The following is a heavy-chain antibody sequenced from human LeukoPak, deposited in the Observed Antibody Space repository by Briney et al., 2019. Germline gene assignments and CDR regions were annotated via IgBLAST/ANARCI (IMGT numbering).Heavy chain of an antibody. CDR1: GFTFSSYS. D-gene: IGHD3-10*01. V-gene: IGHV3-21*01. CDR3: AREEDYYGSGSYYYVGLGDGMDV. J-gene: IGHJ6*02. CDR2: ISSSSSYI. Sequence: GGSLRLSCAASGFTFSSYSMNWVRQAPGKGLEWVSSISSSSSYIYYADSVKGRFTISRDNAKNSLYLQMNSLRAEDTAVYYCAREEDYYGSGSYYYVGLGDGMDVWGRGTTVTVSS.